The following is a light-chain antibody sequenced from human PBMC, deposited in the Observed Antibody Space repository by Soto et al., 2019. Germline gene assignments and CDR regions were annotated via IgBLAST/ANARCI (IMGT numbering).Light chain of an antibody. V-gene: IGLV2-8*01. CDR3: SSYAGSNNLVV. CDR1: SSDVGGYNY. Sequence: QSALTQPPSASGSPGQSVTISCTGTSSDVGGYNYVSWYQQHPGKAPKLMIYDVTERPSGVPDRFSGSKSGNAASLPVSGLQAEDEADYYCSSYAGSNNLVVFGGGTQLTVL. J-gene: IGLJ2*01. CDR2: DVT.